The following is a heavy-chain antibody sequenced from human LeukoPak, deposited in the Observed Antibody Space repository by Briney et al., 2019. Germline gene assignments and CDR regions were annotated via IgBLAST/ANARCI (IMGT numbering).Heavy chain of an antibody. D-gene: IGHD1-1*01. Sequence: SETLSLTCSVSGASFSTNYWSWIRQPPRRGLEWIGYVFDSGSNNYNPSLKSRVTISVYTSTKKFSLRLSSVTAADTAVYYCARLYQQSKWKYYYYYMDVWGKGTAVTVSS. CDR3: ARLYQQSKWKYYYYYMDV. J-gene: IGHJ6*03. V-gene: IGHV4-59*01. CDR2: VFDSGSN. CDR1: GASFSTNY.